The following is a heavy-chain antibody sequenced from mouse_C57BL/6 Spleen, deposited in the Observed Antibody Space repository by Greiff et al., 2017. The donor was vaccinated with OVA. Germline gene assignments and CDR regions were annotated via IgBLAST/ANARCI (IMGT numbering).Heavy chain of an antibody. J-gene: IGHJ3*01. V-gene: IGHV1-80*01. D-gene: IGHD2-4*01. CDR3: ARWNDHDDVSFAY. CDR1: GYAFSSYW. CDR2: IYPGDGDT. Sequence: VQLQQSGAELVKPGASVKISCKASGYAFSSYWMNWVKQRPGKGLEWIGQIYPGDGDTNYNGKFKGKATLTADKSSSTADMQLSSLTSEDSAVYFCARWNDHDDVSFAYWGQGTLVTVSA.